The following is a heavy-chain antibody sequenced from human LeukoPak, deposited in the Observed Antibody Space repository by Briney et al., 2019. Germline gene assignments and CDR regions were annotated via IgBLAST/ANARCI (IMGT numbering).Heavy chain of an antibody. CDR2: INWNGGST. J-gene: IGHJ4*02. CDR1: GFTFDDYG. V-gene: IGHV3-20*04. D-gene: IGHD3-9*01. Sequence: GGSLRLSCAASGFTFDDYGMSWVRQAPGKGLEWVSGINWNGGSTGYADSVKGRFTISRDNAKNSLYLQMNSLRAEDTALCYCARESYDILTGYYNVDYWGQGTLVTVSS. CDR3: ARESYDILTGYYNVDY.